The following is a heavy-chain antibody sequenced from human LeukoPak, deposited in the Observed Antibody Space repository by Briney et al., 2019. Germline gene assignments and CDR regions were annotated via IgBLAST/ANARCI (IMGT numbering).Heavy chain of an antibody. CDR3: ARDPPDDYVWGSYRYTYSGY. CDR1: GFTFSSYS. D-gene: IGHD3-16*02. J-gene: IGHJ4*02. Sequence: GGSLRLSCAASGFTFSSYSMNWVRQAPGKGLEWVSSISSSSGYIYYADSVKGRFTISRDNAKNSLYLQMNSLRAEDTAVYYCARDPPDDYVWGSYRYTYSGYWGQGTLVTVSS. V-gene: IGHV3-21*01. CDR2: ISSSSGYI.